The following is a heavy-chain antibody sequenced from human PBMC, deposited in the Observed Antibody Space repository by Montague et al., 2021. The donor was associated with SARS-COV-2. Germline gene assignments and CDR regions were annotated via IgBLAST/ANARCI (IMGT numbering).Heavy chain of an antibody. CDR3: ARGGLAGTPKEYLDH. CDR1: GFTFGSYA. J-gene: IGHJ4*02. CDR2: VSCDGGCK. Sequence: SLRLSCAASGFTFGSYAMHWVRQAPGKGLEWVSVVSCDGGCKNYADSVRGRFTISRDNAKNTLYVQMSSLTADDTAVYYCARGGLAGTPKEYLDHWGQGTLVTVSS. D-gene: IGHD1-1*01. V-gene: IGHV3-30*04.